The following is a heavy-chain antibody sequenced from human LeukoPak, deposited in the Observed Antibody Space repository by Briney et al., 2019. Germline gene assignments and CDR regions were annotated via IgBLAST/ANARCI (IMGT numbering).Heavy chain of an antibody. CDR2: ITSSSAYI. CDR1: GFTFSRYT. V-gene: IGHV3-21*01. CDR3: ARDRWEPHNWFDS. D-gene: IGHD1-26*01. J-gene: IGHJ5*01. Sequence: SGGSLRLSCAASGFTFSRYTMGWVRQAPGKGLEWVSSITSSSAYIHYADSMKGRFTISRDDAKNSLHLQMNSLRAEDTAVYYCARDRWEPHNWFDSWGQGILVTVSS.